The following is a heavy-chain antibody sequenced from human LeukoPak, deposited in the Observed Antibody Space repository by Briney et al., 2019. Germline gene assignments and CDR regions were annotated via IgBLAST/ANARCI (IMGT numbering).Heavy chain of an antibody. D-gene: IGHD3-3*01. Sequence: GGSLRLSCAASGFTFSSYAMHWVRQAPGKGLEWVAVISYDGSNEYYADSVKGRFTISRDNSKNTLYLQMNSLRAEDTAVYYCARDSVLDFWSGYVLVYWGQGTLVTVSS. CDR3: ARDSVLDFWSGYVLVY. CDR2: ISYDGSNE. V-gene: IGHV3-30-3*01. J-gene: IGHJ4*02. CDR1: GFTFSSYA.